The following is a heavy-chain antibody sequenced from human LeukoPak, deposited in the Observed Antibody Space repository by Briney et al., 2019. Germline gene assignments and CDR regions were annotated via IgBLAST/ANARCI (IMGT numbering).Heavy chain of an antibody. CDR2: INHSGST. J-gene: IGHJ4*02. CDR1: GGSFSGYY. CDR3: ASRWDSSGYYYDY. Sequence: SETLSLTCAVYGGSFSGYYWSWIRQPPGEGLEWFGEINHSGSTNYNPSLKSRVTISVDTSKNQFSLKLSSVTAADTAVYYCASRWDSSGYYYDYWGQGTLVTVSS. V-gene: IGHV4-34*01. D-gene: IGHD3-22*01.